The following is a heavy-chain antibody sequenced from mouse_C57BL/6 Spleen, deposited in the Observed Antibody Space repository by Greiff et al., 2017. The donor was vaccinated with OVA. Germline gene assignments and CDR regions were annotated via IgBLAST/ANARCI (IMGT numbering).Heavy chain of an antibody. CDR2: ISSGGDYI. J-gene: IGHJ1*03. V-gene: IGHV5-9-1*02. Sequence: EVQGVESGEGLVKPGGSLKLSCAASVFTFSSYAMSWVRQTPEKRLEWVAYISSGGDYIYYADTVKGRFTISRDNARNTLYLQMSSLKSEDTAMYYCTRDRGWYFDVWGTGTTVTVSS. D-gene: IGHD3-1*01. CDR3: TRDRGWYFDV. CDR1: VFTFSSYA.